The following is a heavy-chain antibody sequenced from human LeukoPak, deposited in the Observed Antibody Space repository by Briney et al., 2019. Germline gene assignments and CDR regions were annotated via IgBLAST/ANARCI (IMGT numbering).Heavy chain of an antibody. Sequence: PGGSLRLSCAVSGFTFSTYWMSWARQAPGKGLEWVASIKQDGSETYYVDSVKGRFTLSRDNAKNSLYLQMNSLRADDTAVYYCARDRDSRWDFDLWGRGTLVTVSS. D-gene: IGHD3-22*01. CDR1: GFTFSTYW. J-gene: IGHJ2*01. V-gene: IGHV3-7*01. CDR2: IKQDGSET. CDR3: ARDRDSRWDFDL.